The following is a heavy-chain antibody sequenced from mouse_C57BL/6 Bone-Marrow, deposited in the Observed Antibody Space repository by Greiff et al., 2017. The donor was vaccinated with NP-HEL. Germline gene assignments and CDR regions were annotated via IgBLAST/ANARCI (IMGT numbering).Heavy chain of an antibody. Sequence: QVQLQQSGAELVRPGTSVKVSCKASGYAFTNYLIEWVKQRPGQGLEWIGVINPGSGGTNYNEKFKGKATLTADKSSSTAYMQLSSLTSEDSAVYFCARPDGYYGDYWGQGTSVTVSS. CDR1: GYAFTNYL. CDR3: ARPDGYYGDY. D-gene: IGHD2-3*01. J-gene: IGHJ4*01. V-gene: IGHV1-54*01. CDR2: INPGSGGT.